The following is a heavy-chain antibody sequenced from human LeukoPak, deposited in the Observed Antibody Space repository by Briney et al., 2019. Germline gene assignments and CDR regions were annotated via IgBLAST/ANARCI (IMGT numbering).Heavy chain of an antibody. J-gene: IGHJ3*02. D-gene: IGHD4-23*01. CDR1: GFTFNSYL. V-gene: IGHV3-74*01. Sequence: GGSLRLSRAASGFTFNSYLMHLVRQAPGNGLLLVSRINSDGITTTYADSVKGRLTVYRDKAKNTLYMQMNSLRAEDTAVYYCSSLTTVANDAFDIWGQGTMVTVSS. CDR3: SSLTTVANDAFDI. CDR2: INSDGITT.